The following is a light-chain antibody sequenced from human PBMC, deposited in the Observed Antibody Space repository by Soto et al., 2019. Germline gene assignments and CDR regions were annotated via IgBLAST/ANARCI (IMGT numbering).Light chain of an antibody. Sequence: DIQMTQSPSTLSASVGDRVTITCRASQRMSGFLAWYQQKPGKAPQLLISDASSLESGVPSRFSGGGSGTAFTLPISSLQPEDFATYYCQHYSSNSGTFGPGTKVDIK. V-gene: IGKV1-5*01. CDR3: QHYSSNSGT. CDR1: QRMSGF. J-gene: IGKJ1*01. CDR2: DAS.